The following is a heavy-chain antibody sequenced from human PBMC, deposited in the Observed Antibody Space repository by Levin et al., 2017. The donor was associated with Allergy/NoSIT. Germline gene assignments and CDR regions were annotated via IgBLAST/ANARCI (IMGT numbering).Heavy chain of an antibody. Sequence: ASVKVSCKPSGYTFSNYDITWVRQAPGQGLEWMGWISGYNGNTNYEQKVQGRGTMTTDTSTRPAYMELRSLRSDDTAVYYCTRGSGSSSSGLGYWGQGTLVTVSS. CDR2: ISGYNGNT. V-gene: IGHV1-18*01. D-gene: IGHD3-10*01. CDR1: GYTFSNYD. J-gene: IGHJ4*02. CDR3: TRGSGSSSSGLGY.